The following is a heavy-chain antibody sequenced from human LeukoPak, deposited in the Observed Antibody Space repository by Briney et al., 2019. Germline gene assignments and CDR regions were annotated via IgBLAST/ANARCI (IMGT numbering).Heavy chain of an antibody. V-gene: IGHV3-21*01. CDR3: ARDASGSYSNDY. CDR2: IGSSSNYI. CDR1: GFIYSGYG. D-gene: IGHD1-26*01. J-gene: IGHJ4*02. Sequence: GGSLRLSCAASGFIYSGYGINWVRQAPGKGLEWVSSIGSSSNYIDYADSVKGRFTISRDNAKNSLYLQMNSLRAEDTAVYYCARDASGSYSNDYWGQGTLVTVSS.